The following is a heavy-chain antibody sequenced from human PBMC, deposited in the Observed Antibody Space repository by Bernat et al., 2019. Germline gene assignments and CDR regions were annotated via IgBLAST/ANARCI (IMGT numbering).Heavy chain of an antibody. CDR2: INYSGST. CDR3: ARPGGAGTLWHFDL. D-gene: IGHD6-19*01. Sequence: QMQLQESGPGLVKPSETLSLTCTVSGGFISSSSYYWGWIRQPPGKGLEWIGSINYSGSTHYNPSLKSRVTISVDTSKNQFSLKLSSVTAADTAVYYCARPGGAGTLWHFDLWGRGTLVTVSS. J-gene: IGHJ2*01. CDR1: GGFISSSSYY. V-gene: IGHV4-39*01.